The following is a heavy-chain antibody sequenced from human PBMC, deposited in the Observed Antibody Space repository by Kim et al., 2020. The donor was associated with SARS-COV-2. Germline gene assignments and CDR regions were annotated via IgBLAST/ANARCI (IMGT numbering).Heavy chain of an antibody. D-gene: IGHD6-13*01. Sequence: SETLSLTCAVYGGSFSGYYWSWIRQPPGKGLEWIGEINHSGSTNYNPSLKSRVTISVDTSKNQFSLKLSSVTAADTAVYYCARGRRGSSWYSQTPIDYWGQGTLVTVSS. CDR1: GGSFSGYY. J-gene: IGHJ4*02. CDR3: ARGRRGSSWYSQTPIDY. V-gene: IGHV4-34*01. CDR2: INHSGST.